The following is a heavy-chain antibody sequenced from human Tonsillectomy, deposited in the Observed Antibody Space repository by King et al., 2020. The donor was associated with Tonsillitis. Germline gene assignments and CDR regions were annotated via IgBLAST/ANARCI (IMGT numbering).Heavy chain of an antibody. CDR3: AKDRKIDYGGNSKHPDWDFVL. J-gene: IGHJ2*01. D-gene: IGHD4-23*01. Sequence: VQLVESGGGLVQPGRSLRLSCAASGFTFDDYAMHWVRHAPGKGLEWVSGISWNSGSIGYADSVKGRFTISRDNSKNSLYLQMNSLRAEDTALYYCAKDRKIDYGGNSKHPDWDFVLCGRGTLVTVSS. CDR2: ISWNSGSI. V-gene: IGHV3-9*01. CDR1: GFTFDDYA.